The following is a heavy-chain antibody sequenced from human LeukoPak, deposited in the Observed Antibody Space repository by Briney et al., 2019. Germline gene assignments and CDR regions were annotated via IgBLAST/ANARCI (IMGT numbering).Heavy chain of an antibody. V-gene: IGHV4-34*01. D-gene: IGHD4-17*01. Sequence: KGLECIGEINHTIGTNSNPPLKSRVPISVDTSKNQFSLKLSSVTAADTAVYYCARRPHHRTTVTPRWNFFFSSRRRHTRYRSGLGIPADRSSDL. J-gene: IGHJ2*01. CDR3: ARRPHHRTTVTPRWNFFFSSRRRHTRYRSGLGIPADRSSDL. CDR2: INHTIGT.